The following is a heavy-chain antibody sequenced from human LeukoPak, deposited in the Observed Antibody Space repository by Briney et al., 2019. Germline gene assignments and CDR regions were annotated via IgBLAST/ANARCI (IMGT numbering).Heavy chain of an antibody. Sequence: KASETLSLTCSVSGGSIISSNYYWGWIRQPPGKGLEWIGSIYQSGSGSSYYNPSLKRRVTISGDTSKNQFFLRLSSVTAADTAVYYCASTLRFLPYRRFDYWGQGTLVTVPS. J-gene: IGHJ4*02. CDR1: GGSIISSNYY. CDR3: ASTLRFLPYRRFDY. V-gene: IGHV4-39*01. CDR2: IYQSGSGSS. D-gene: IGHD3-3*01.